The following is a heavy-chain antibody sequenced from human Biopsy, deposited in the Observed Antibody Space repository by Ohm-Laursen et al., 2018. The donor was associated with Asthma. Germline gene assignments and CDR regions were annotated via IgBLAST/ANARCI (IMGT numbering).Heavy chain of an antibody. CDR1: GYTFNSAG. CDR2: ISVYNGNT. Sequence: SVKVSCKTSGYTFNSAGITWVRQAPGQGLEWMGWISVYNGNTKVAQKPQDRVTMITDTSTSTAYMELRSLGSDDTAVYFCARAVDYSHYYGIDVWGQGTTVTVS. J-gene: IGHJ6*02. D-gene: IGHD3-10*01. V-gene: IGHV1-18*01. CDR3: ARAVDYSHYYGIDV.